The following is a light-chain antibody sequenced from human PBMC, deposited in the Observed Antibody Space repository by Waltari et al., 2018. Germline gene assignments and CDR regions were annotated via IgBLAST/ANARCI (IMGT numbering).Light chain of an antibody. CDR2: AAF. CDR3: QQSQGVPFT. V-gene: IGKV1-39*01. J-gene: IGKJ2*01. CDR1: QTVGRY. Sequence: DTQLTQSPSSLSASLGDRVTIAGRASQTVGRYFNWYQHKPGKAPKLLIYAAFRLQSGVPSRFSGSGSATHFTLTISSLQPEDIATYSCQQSQGVPFTFGQGTKLEIK.